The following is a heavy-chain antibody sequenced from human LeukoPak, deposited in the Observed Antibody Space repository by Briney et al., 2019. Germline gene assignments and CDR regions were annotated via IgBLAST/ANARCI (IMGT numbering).Heavy chain of an antibody. V-gene: IGHV3-30*02. D-gene: IGHD2-2*01. CDR3: AKEVVVPAAMGYMDV. CDR1: GFTFRSYG. Sequence: GGSLRLSCAASGFTFRSYGMHWVRQAPGKGLEWVAFIRYDGSNKYYADSVKGRFTISRDNSKNTLYLQMNSLRAEDTAVYYCAKEVVVPAAMGYMDVWGKGTTVTVSS. J-gene: IGHJ6*03. CDR2: IRYDGSNK.